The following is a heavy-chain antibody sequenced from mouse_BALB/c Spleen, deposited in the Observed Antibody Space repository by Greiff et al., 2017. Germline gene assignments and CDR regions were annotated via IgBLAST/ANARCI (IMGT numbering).Heavy chain of an antibody. CDR2: ISSGSSTI. V-gene: IGHV5-17*02. D-gene: IGHD2-10*02. CDR1: GFTFSSFG. J-gene: IGHJ4*01. CDR3: ARAVWNYAMDY. Sequence: EVKLMESGGGLVQPGGSRKLSCAASGFTFSSFGMHWVRQAPEKGLEWVAYISSGSSTIYYADTVKGRFTISRDNPKNTLFLQMTSLRSEDTAMYYCARAVWNYAMDYWGQGTSVTVSS.